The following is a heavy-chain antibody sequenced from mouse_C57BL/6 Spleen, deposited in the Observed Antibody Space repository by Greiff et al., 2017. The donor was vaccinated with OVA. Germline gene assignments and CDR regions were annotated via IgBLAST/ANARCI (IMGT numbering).Heavy chain of an antibody. J-gene: IGHJ4*01. D-gene: IGHD1-1*01. CDR2: IDPSDSET. Sequence: QVQLQQPGAELVRPGSSVKLSCKASGYTFTSYWMHWVKQRPIQGLEWIGNIDPSDSETHYNQKFKDKATLTVDKSSSTAYMQLSSLTSEDSAVYYCARENGYYGSRAMDYWGQGTSVTVSS. V-gene: IGHV1-52*01. CDR3: ARENGYYGSRAMDY. CDR1: GYTFTSYW.